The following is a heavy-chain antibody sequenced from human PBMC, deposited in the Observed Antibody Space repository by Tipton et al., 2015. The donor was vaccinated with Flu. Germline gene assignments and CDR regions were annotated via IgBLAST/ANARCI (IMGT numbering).Heavy chain of an antibody. CDR1: GGSISSYY. D-gene: IGHD3-16*02. V-gene: IGHV4-4*07. Sequence: TLSLTCTVSGGSISSYYWSWIRQPAGKGLEWIGRIYTSGSTNYNASLKSRVTMSVDTSKNQFSLKLSSVTVADTAVYYCARAYLLVDFSFFDNWGQGTLVTVSS. J-gene: IGHJ4*02. CDR3: ARAYLLVDFSFFDN. CDR2: IYTSGST.